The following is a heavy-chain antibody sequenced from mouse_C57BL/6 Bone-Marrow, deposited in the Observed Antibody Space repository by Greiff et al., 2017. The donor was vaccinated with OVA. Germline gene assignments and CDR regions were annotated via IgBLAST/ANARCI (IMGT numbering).Heavy chain of an antibody. CDR2: IYPGSGST. CDR1: GYAFSSSW. Sequence: VQRVESGPELVKPGASVKISCKASGYAFSSSWMNWVKQRPGQGLEWIGDIYPGSGSTNYNEKFKSKATLTVDTSSSTAYMQLSSLTSEDSAVYYCARGTTARGHWYFDVWGTGTTVTVSS. CDR3: ARGTTARGHWYFDV. V-gene: IGHV1-55*01. D-gene: IGHD1-2*01. J-gene: IGHJ1*03.